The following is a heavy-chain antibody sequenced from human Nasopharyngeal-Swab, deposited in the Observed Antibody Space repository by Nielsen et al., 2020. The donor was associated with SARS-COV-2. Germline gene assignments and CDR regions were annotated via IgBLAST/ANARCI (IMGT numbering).Heavy chain of an antibody. CDR3: ARAGRMATVDY. D-gene: IGHD5-24*01. CDR1: GFTFSNYA. J-gene: IGHJ4*02. CDR2: VSGRGIST. Sequence: GGSLRLSGAASGFTFSNYAMSWVRQAPGKGLEWVSGVSGRGISTYYADSVKGRFTISRDNSKNTLYLQMSSLRAEDTAVYYCARAGRMATVDYWGQGTLVTVSS. V-gene: IGHV3-23*01.